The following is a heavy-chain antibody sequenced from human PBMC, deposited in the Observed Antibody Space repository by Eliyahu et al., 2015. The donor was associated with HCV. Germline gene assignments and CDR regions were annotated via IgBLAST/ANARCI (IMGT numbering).Heavy chain of an antibody. CDR2: IRYDGSNK. CDR1: GFTFSXYG. Sequence: QVQLVESGGGVVQPGGSLRLSXAASGFTFSXYGMXWVRQAPGKGLEWVAFIRYDGSNKYYADSVKGRFTISRDNSKNTLYLQMNSLRAEDTAVYYCAKDTRGWRELLDWGQGTLVTVSS. J-gene: IGHJ4*02. D-gene: IGHD1-26*01. V-gene: IGHV3-30*02. CDR3: AKDTRGWRELLD.